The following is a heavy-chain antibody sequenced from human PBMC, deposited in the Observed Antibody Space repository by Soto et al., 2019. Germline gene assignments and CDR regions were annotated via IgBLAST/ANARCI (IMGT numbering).Heavy chain of an antibody. D-gene: IGHD3-10*01. V-gene: IGHV1-18*01. CDR3: ATVLRGVVNWFDP. Sequence: HLVQSGPEVKKPGASITVSCKTSGDTFTNFGLSWVRQAPGQGLEWMGWIATYNSNRNYAQKFQGRLTVTTDTSTITAYMELKSLRYDDTAVYYCATVLRGVVNWFDPWGQGTLVTVSS. CDR2: IATYNSNR. J-gene: IGHJ5*02. CDR1: GDTFTNFG.